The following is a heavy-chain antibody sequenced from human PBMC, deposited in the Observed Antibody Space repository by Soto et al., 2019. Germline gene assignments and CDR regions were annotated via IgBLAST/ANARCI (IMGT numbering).Heavy chain of an antibody. Sequence: QVTLKESGPVLVKPTETLTLTCTVSGFSLSNARMGVSWIRQPPGKALEWLAHIFSNDEKSYSTSLKSKLTISKHTSKNQVVLTMTNMDPVDTATYYCARTPSSGWYPYFQHWGQGTLVTVSS. V-gene: IGHV2-26*01. J-gene: IGHJ1*01. CDR1: GFSLSNARMG. D-gene: IGHD6-19*01. CDR2: IFSNDEK. CDR3: ARTPSSGWYPYFQH.